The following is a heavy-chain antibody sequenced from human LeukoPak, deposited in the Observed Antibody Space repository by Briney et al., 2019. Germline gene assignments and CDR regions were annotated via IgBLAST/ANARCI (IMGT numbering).Heavy chain of an antibody. J-gene: IGHJ4*02. Sequence: GGSLRLSCAASGFTFSDYYMSWIRQAPGKGLEWVSYISSSGSTIYYADSVKGRFTTSRDNAKNSLYLQMNSLRAEDTAVYYCARAEMSQPDYFDYWGQGTLVTVSS. D-gene: IGHD5-24*01. CDR1: GFTFSDYY. V-gene: IGHV3-11*01. CDR3: ARAEMSQPDYFDY. CDR2: ISSSGSTI.